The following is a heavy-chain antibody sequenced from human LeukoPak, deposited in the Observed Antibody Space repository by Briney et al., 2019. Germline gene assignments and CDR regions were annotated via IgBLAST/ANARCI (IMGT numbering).Heavy chain of an antibody. CDR1: GYSFIDYH. V-gene: IGHV1-2*02. J-gene: IGHJ5*02. D-gene: IGHD2-8*01. CDR3: ARYVIMGGSQGWFDP. Sequence: ASVKVSCKASGYSFIDYHIHWVRQAPGQGLECMGWISPRSGATKYYIERFQGRFTMTRDTSISTAYMELSGLTYDDTAMYFCARYVIMGGSQGWFDPWGQGTLVTVSS. CDR2: ISPRSGAT.